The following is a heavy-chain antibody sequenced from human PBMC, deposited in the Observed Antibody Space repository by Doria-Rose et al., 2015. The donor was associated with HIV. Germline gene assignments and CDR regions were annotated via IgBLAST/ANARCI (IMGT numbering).Heavy chain of an antibody. V-gene: IGHV2-26*01. CDR3: ARIKSSRWYHKYYFDF. Sequence: QITLKESGPVLVKPTETLTLTYTVSVVSLSSPGMGVSWIRQPPEKALEWLANIFSDDERSYKTSLKSRLTISRGTSKSQVVITMTDMDPVDTATYYCARIKSSRWYHKYYFDFWGQGSLVLVSA. D-gene: IGHD6-13*01. CDR1: VVSLSSPGMG. J-gene: IGHJ4*02. CDR2: IFSDDER.